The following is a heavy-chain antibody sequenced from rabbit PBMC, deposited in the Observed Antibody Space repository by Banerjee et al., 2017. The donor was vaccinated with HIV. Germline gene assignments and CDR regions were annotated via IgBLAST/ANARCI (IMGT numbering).Heavy chain of an antibody. Sequence: QSLEESGGGLVQPEGSLTLTCKASGFSFSSSDYMCWVRQAPGKGLEWIGCIYIGSGSTYYASWAKGRFTISKTSSTTVTLQMTSLTAADTATYFCARAGGFENYFNLWGPGTLVTVS. J-gene: IGHJ4*01. D-gene: IGHD1-1*01. CDR3: ARAGGFENYFNL. CDR2: IYIGSGST. CDR1: GFSFSSSDY. V-gene: IGHV1S40*01.